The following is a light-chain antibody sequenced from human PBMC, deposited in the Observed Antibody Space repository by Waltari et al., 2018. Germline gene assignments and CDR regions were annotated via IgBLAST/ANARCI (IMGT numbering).Light chain of an antibody. V-gene: IGKV2-28*01. CDR1: QSLLHNNGDNY. CDR2: LTS. Sequence: VMTQSPLSLPVTTGEPASISCRSTQSLLHNNGDNYLDWYVQRPGQSPQLLIYLTSKRASGVPDRLSGSGSGTYFTLKISRVEAEDVGVYYCMQTLQTPFTFGGGTKVEIK. J-gene: IGKJ4*01. CDR3: MQTLQTPFT.